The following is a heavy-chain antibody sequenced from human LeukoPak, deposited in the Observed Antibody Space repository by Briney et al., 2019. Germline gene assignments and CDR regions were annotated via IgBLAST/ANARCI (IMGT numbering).Heavy chain of an antibody. V-gene: IGHV3-23*01. D-gene: IGHD4-17*01. CDR1: GFTFSSYA. CDR2: ISGSGGSA. J-gene: IGHJ4*02. CDR3: AKGNGDYVRWYYFDY. Sequence: GGSLRLSCAASGFTFSSYAMSWVRQAPGKGLEWVSAISGSGGSAYYADSVKGRFTISRDDSKNTLYLQMNSLRAEDTAVYYCAKGNGDYVRWYYFDYWGQGTLVTVSS.